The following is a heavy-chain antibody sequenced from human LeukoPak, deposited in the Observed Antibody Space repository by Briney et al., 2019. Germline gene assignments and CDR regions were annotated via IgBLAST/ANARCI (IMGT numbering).Heavy chain of an antibody. V-gene: IGHV4-34*01. CDR3: ARGSRSLTSREVRGVIIRGYFDY. Sequence: SETLSLTCAVYGGSFSGYYWSWIRQPPGKGLEWSGEINHSGSTNYNPSLKSRVTISVDTSKNQFSLKLSSVTSADTAVYYCARGSRSLTSREVRGVIIRGYFDYWGQGTLVTVSS. D-gene: IGHD3-10*01. J-gene: IGHJ4*02. CDR2: INHSGST. CDR1: GGSFSGYY.